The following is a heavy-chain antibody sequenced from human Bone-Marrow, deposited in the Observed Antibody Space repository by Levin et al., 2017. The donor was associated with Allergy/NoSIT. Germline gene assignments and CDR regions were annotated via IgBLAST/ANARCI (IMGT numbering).Heavy chain of an antibody. J-gene: IGHJ4*02. D-gene: IGHD6-19*01. CDR1: GFSFNDHS. CDR3: AREGDSSAYYIDFDY. Sequence: GESLKISFAASGFSFNDHSMNWVRQAPGKGLEWVGRTRNKANIYTTEYAASVKGRFTISRDDSRSSLFLQMNSLQTEDTAVYYCAREGDSSAYYIDFDYWGQGTLVTVSS. CDR2: TRNKANIYTT. V-gene: IGHV3-72*01.